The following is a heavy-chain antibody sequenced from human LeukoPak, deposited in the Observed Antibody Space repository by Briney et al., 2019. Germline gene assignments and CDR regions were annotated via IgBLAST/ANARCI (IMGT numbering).Heavy chain of an antibody. V-gene: IGHV3-48*02. J-gene: IGHJ4*02. CDR2: ISRSGTSV. CDR1: GFTFSNYN. Sequence: GGSLRLSCAAPGFTFSNYNMNWVRQAPGKGLEWVSYISRSGTSVYYADSVKGRFTISRDNAKNSLYLHMNSLRDEDTAVYYCAAAGDWGQGTLVTVSS. CDR3: AAAGD. D-gene: IGHD3-10*01.